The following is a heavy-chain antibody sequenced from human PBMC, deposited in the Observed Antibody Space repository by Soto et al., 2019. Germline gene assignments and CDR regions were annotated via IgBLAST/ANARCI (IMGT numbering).Heavy chain of an antibody. CDR1: GGSFSGYY. V-gene: IGHV4-34*01. CDR2: INHSGST. CDR3: ARRPGAWLLWNYYYYGMDV. D-gene: IGHD3-3*01. J-gene: IGHJ6*02. Sequence: SETLPLTGAVCGGSFSGYYWSWIRQPPGKGLEWIAEINHSGSTNYNPSLKSRGTISVDTSKNQFSLKLSSVTAADTAVHYCARRPGAWLLWNYYYYGMDVWAQGTTVPVYS.